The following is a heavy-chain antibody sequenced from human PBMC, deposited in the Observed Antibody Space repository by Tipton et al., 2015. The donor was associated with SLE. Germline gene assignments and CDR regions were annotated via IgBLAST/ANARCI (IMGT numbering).Heavy chain of an antibody. CDR1: GGSISSYY. Sequence: SCTVSGGSISSYYWSWIRQPPGKGLEWIGYIYYSGSTNYNPSLKGRVTISVDTSKNQFSLKLSSVTAADTAVYYCARSSIAARGGFDYWGQGTLVTVSS. CDR3: ARSSIAARGGFDY. D-gene: IGHD6-6*01. V-gene: IGHV4-59*01. CDR2: IYYSGST. J-gene: IGHJ4*02.